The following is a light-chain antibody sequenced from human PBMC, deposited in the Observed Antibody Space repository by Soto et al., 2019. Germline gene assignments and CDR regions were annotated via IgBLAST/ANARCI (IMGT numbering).Light chain of an antibody. Sequence: EIVMTQSPAALSVSPGERATLSCRASQGVTSNLAWYQLKPGQAPRLLIYGASTRATSIPARFSGSGSGTEFTLTISSLQSEDFAVYYCQQDNNWPWTFGQGTKVEIK. CDR1: QGVTSN. CDR3: QQDNNWPWT. CDR2: GAS. J-gene: IGKJ1*01. V-gene: IGKV3-15*01.